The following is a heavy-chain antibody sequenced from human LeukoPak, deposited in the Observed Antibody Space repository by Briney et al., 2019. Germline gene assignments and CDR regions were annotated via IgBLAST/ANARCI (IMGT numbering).Heavy chain of an antibody. CDR2: ISGSGGST. CDR3: ARDHPYGSGSYSYYYYYYMDV. J-gene: IGHJ6*03. D-gene: IGHD3-10*01. V-gene: IGHV3-23*01. CDR1: GFTSSSYG. Sequence: GGSLRLSCAASGFTSSSYGMSWARQAPGKGLEWVSAISGSGGSTYYADSVKGRFTISRDNAKNSLYLQMNSLRAEDTAVYYCARDHPYGSGSYSYYYYYYMDVWGKGTTVTVSS.